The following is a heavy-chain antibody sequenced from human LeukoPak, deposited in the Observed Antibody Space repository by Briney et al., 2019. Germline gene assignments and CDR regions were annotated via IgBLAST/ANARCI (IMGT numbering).Heavy chain of an antibody. D-gene: IGHD3-3*01. J-gene: IGHJ4*02. Sequence: ASVKVSCKASGYTFTSYGISWVRQAPGQGLEWMGWISAYNGNTNYAQKLQGRVTMTTDTSTSTAYMELRNLRSDDTAVYYCARVRITWSGAQKVFDYWGQGTLVTVSS. CDR3: ARVRITWSGAQKVFDY. CDR2: ISAYNGNT. CDR1: GYTFTSYG. V-gene: IGHV1-18*01.